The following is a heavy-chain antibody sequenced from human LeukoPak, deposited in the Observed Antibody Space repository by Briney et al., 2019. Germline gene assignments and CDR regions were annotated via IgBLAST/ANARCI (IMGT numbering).Heavy chain of an antibody. V-gene: IGHV3-23*01. J-gene: IGHJ3*02. Sequence: GGTLRLSCAASGFTFSNHGMNWVRQAPGKGLEWVSGISPSGDIRYYADSVKGRFTISRDNSKNTLYLQMNSLRAEDTAVYYCAVDPIVVVINDAFDIWGQGTMVTVSS. CDR3: AVDPIVVVINDAFDI. D-gene: IGHD3-22*01. CDR2: ISPSGDIR. CDR1: GFTFSNHG.